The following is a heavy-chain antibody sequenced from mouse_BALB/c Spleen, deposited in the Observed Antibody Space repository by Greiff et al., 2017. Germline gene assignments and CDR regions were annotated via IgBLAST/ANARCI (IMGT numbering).Heavy chain of an antibody. CDR1: GYTFTSYW. J-gene: IGHJ2*01. CDR3: ARPYYDYDVGY. D-gene: IGHD2-4*01. Sequence: QVQLQQSGAELARPGASVKLSCKASGYTFTSYWMQWVKQRPGQGLEWIGAIYPGDGDTRYTQKFKGKATLTADKSSSTAYMQLSSLASEDSAVYYCARPYYDYDVGYWGQGTTLTVSS. V-gene: IGHV1-87*01. CDR2: IYPGDGDT.